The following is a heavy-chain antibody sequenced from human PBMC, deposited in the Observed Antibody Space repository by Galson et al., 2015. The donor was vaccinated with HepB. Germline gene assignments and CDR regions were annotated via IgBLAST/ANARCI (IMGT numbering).Heavy chain of an antibody. CDR2: IIPIFGTA. D-gene: IGHD3-3*01. V-gene: IGHV1-69*13. J-gene: IGHJ4*02. CDR1: GYTFTSYY. Sequence: SVKVSCKASGYTFTSYYMHWVRQAPGQGLEWMGGIIPIFGTANYAQKFQGRVTITADESTSTAYMELSSLRSEDTAVYYCARENLSDYDFWSGYHPLEFDYWGQGTLVTVSS. CDR3: ARENLSDYDFWSGYHPLEFDY.